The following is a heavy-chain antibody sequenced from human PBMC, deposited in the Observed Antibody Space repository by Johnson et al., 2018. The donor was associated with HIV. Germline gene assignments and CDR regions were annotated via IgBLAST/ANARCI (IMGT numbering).Heavy chain of an antibody. J-gene: IGHJ3*01. CDR3: TKDRGSPGTPAAFDV. V-gene: IGHV3-33*06. CDR2: IWYDGDKK. CDR1: GFTFSNYG. Sequence: QVQLVESGGGVVQPGRSLRLSCAASGFTFSNYGMHWVRQAPGMGLEWVETIWYDGDKKFHSDSVSGRFTISRDNSKNTLYLEMNSLRVEDTALYFCTKDRGSPGTPAAFDVWGQGTRVTVSS. D-gene: IGHD3-10*01.